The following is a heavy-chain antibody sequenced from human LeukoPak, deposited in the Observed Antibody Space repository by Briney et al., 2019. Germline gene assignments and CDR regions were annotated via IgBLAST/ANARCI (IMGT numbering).Heavy chain of an antibody. J-gene: IGHJ4*02. CDR2: ISGGGAGT. Sequence: PGGSLRLSCVASGFNFRGYAMIWVRQAPGRGLEWVSSISGGGAGTYYADSVKGRFTISRDNSQNILHLQMNALRAEDTAVYYCAKADSFGYYNYYLKSWGQGTLVTVSP. D-gene: IGHD3-9*01. V-gene: IGHV3-23*01. CDR3: AKADSFGYYNYYLKS. CDR1: GFNFRGYA.